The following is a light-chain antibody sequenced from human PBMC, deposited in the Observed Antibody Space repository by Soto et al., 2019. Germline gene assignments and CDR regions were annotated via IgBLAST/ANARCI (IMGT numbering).Light chain of an antibody. CDR2: DAS. V-gene: IGKV3-11*01. J-gene: IGKJ4*01. Sequence: EIVLTQSPATLSLSPGERATLSCRASQSVSSYLAWYQQKPGQAPRLLIYDASNRATGIQARFSGSGSGTDFTLTISSLEAEDCAVYYCQQRSNWPPGFGGGTKVEIK. CDR1: QSVSSY. CDR3: QQRSNWPPG.